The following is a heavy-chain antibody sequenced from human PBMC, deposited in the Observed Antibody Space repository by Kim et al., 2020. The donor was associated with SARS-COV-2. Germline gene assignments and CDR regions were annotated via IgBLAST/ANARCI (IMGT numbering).Heavy chain of an antibody. J-gene: IGHJ6*03. D-gene: IGHD7-27*01. CDR2: INCNGVTT. V-gene: IGHV3-20*04. CDR1: GFTFDDYG. Sequence: GGSLRLSCVASGFTFDDYGMSWVRQTPGKGLEWVSGINCNGVTTSYADSVKGRFTISRDNAKNSLYLQMNSLRGEDTALYYCARVNWGFGFTYFYFMDVWGEGTTVTVSS. CDR3: ARVNWGFGFTYFYFMDV.